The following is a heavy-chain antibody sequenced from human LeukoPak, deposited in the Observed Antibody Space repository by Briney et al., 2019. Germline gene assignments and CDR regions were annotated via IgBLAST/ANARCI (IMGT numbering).Heavy chain of an antibody. CDR2: INSDGSST. D-gene: IGHD2/OR15-2a*01. J-gene: IGHJ4*02. V-gene: IGHV3-74*01. CDR3: TTFYSRLTDY. Sequence: GGSLRLASAASGFTFSSYWMHWVRQAPGKGLMWVSCINSDGSSTNYADSVKGRFTISRDNAKNSLYLQMNSLRAEDTAVYYCTTFYSRLTDYWGQGTLVTVSS. CDR1: GFTFSSYW.